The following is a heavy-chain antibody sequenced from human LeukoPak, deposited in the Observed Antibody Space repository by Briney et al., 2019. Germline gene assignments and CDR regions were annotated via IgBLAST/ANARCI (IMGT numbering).Heavy chain of an antibody. CDR3: AKDHGYYDTLTGFRIQNYFDY. J-gene: IGHJ4*02. Sequence: GGSLRLSCAASGFTFSSYGMHWVRQAPGKGLEWVAVISYDGSNKYYADSVKGRFTISRDNSKNTLYLQMNSLRAEDTAVYYCAKDHGYYDTLTGFRIQNYFDYWGQGTLVTVSS. CDR1: GFTFSSYG. CDR2: ISYDGSNK. D-gene: IGHD3-9*01. V-gene: IGHV3-30*18.